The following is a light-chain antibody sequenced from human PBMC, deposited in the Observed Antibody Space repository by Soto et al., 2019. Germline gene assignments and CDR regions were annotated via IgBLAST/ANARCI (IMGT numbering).Light chain of an antibody. CDR1: SSNIGVNS. Sequence: QSVLTQPPSASGTPGQTVSISCSGTSSNIGVNSVSWYQHLPGAAPKLFIHSNDQRPSGVPVRFSGFKSGTSASLAISGLQSEDEADYYCAAWDDSLNGHVLFGGGTKLTVL. CDR2: SND. J-gene: IGLJ2*01. V-gene: IGLV1-44*01. CDR3: AAWDDSLNGHVL.